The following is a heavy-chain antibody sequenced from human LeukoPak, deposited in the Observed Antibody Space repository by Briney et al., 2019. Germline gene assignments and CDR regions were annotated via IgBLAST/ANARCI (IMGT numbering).Heavy chain of an antibody. CDR1: GFTFSSYG. V-gene: IGHV3-33*08. CDR3: AADDILTGYWGIDY. CDR2: IWYDGSNK. Sequence: GGSLRLSCAASGFTFSSYGMHWVRQAPGKGLEWVAVIWYDGSNKYYADSVKGRFTISRDNSKNTLYLQMNSLRAEDTAVYHCAADDILTGYWGIDYWGQGTLVTVSS. J-gene: IGHJ4*02. D-gene: IGHD3-9*01.